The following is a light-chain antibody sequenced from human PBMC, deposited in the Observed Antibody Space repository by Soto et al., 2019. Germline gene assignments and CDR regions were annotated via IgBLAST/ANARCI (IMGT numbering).Light chain of an antibody. CDR3: MQALQTGWT. V-gene: IGKV2-28*01. J-gene: IGKJ1*01. CDR2: LGS. Sequence: VMTQSPLSLPVTPGEPASISCRSSQSLLHSNGFNYLDWYLQKPGQSPQLLIYLGSTRASGVPDRFSGSGSGTDFTLKISRVEAEDVGVYYCMQALQTGWTFGQGTKVDIK. CDR1: QSLLHSNGFNY.